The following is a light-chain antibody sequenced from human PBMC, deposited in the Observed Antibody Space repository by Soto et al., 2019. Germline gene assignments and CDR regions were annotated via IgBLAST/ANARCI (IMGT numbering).Light chain of an antibody. CDR1: QNIETD. CDR2: DAS. CDR3: QQFKDYVWT. V-gene: IGKV1-5*01. J-gene: IGKJ1*01. Sequence: SQMPQSHSTLSASXXXXXXXXXXASQNIETDMAWYQQKPGRAPSLRIYDASTLERGVPSRFSGSGSGTEFTLIISNLQPDDFATYYCQQFKDYVWTFGQGTKVDI.